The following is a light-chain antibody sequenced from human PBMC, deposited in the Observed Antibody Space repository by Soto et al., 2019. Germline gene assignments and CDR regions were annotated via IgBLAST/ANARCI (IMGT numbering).Light chain of an antibody. J-gene: IGLJ2*01. Sequence: QSVLTQPASVSGSPGQSINISCTGTSSDVGGYDYVSWYQQHTGKAPKLFIYDVTNRPSGVSDRFSGSKSDNTASLTISGLQAEDEADYHCASFAGRSTVFGGGTKLTVL. CDR2: DVT. CDR1: SSDVGGYDY. V-gene: IGLV2-14*03. CDR3: ASFAGRSTV.